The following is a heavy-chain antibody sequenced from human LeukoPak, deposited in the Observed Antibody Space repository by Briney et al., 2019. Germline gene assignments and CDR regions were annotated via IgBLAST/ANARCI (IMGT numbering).Heavy chain of an antibody. V-gene: IGHV3-30-3*02. CDR3: AKTPSPHGSGPVNWFDP. CDR2: ISYDGSNK. J-gene: IGHJ5*02. Sequence: GRSLRLSCAASGFTFSSYAMHWVRQAPGKGLEWVAVISYDGSNKYYADSVKGRFTISRDNSKNTLYLQMNSLRAEDTAVYYCAKTPSPHGSGPVNWFDPWGQGTLVTVSS. D-gene: IGHD6-19*01. CDR1: GFTFSSYA.